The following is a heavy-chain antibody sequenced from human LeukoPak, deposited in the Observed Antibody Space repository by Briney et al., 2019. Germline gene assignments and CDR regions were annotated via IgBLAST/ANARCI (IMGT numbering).Heavy chain of an antibody. CDR3: TRDLMDYDVSTGLHHYDMDV. CDR1: GFTFSSW. CDR2: INGDGRNI. J-gene: IGHJ6*02. D-gene: IGHD3-9*01. V-gene: IGHV3-74*01. Sequence: GGSLRLSCVASGFTFSSWMHWVRQDPRKGLVWVSRINGDGRNINYADSVRGRFTISRDNAKNTLYLQMNTLRVEDTAVYYCTRDLMDYDVSTGLHHYDMDVWGQGTTGTVSS.